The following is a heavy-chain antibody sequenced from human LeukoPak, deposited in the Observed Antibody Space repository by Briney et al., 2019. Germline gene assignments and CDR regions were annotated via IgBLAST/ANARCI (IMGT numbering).Heavy chain of an antibody. D-gene: IGHD1-26*01. Sequence: GSLRLSCVVSGFTFSSYWMSWVRQAPGKGLEWVANIKQDGGEKYYVDSVKGRFTMSRDNAKKSLYLQMNSLRAEDTAVYYCARVQWELRGVGSYFEYWGQGALVTVSS. V-gene: IGHV3-7*01. CDR3: ARVQWELRGVGSYFEY. CDR2: IKQDGGEK. J-gene: IGHJ4*02. CDR1: GFTFSSYW.